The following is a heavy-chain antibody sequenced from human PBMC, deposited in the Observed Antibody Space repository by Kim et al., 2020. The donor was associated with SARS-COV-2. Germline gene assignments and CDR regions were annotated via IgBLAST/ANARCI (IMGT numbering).Heavy chain of an antibody. CDR1: DFVFGAYW. CDR2: IKQDGSEK. J-gene: IGHJ5*01. Sequence: GGSLRLSCVASDFVFGAYWMSWVRQAPDKGLEWVANIKQDGSEKYYVDSVKGRFTILRDNAKNALYLQMNNLRAEDTALYYCTRATGPGGHGAHDSWGEGTPVTVP. V-gene: IGHV3-7*05. CDR3: TRATGPGGHGAHDS. D-gene: IGHD3-10*01.